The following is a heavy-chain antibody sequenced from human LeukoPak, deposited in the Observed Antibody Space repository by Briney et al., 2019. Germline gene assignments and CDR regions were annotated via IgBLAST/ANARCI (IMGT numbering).Heavy chain of an antibody. D-gene: IGHD5-24*01. J-gene: IGHJ4*02. CDR1: GGSISSGGYS. Sequence: PSETLSLTCAVSGGSISSGGYSWSWIRQPPGKGLEWIGYIYHSGSTYYNPSLKSRVTISVDRSKNQFSLKLSSVTAADTAVYYCARLERLHALLGYWGQGTLVTVSS. CDR2: IYHSGST. CDR3: ARLERLHALLGY. V-gene: IGHV4-30-2*01.